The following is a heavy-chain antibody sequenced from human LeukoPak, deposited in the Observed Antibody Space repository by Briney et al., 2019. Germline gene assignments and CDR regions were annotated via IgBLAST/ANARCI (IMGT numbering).Heavy chain of an antibody. J-gene: IGHJ6*02. D-gene: IGHD2-15*01. CDR3: ARDMYSAGDV. CDR2: VNSDESIT. V-gene: IGHV3-74*01. CDR1: GFTFCSYW. Sequence: GGSLRLSCAASGFTFCSYWMQWLRHAPGKGLVWVARVNSDESITIYEDSAKGRFTICRDNRKNTLHLQMNSLRVEDTAVYYCARDMYSAGDVWGQGTTVTVSS.